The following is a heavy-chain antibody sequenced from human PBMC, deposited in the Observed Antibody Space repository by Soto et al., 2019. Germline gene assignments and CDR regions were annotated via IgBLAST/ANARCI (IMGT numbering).Heavy chain of an antibody. V-gene: IGHV3-30*18. CDR3: AKDWALRFLRGPFDY. D-gene: IGHD3-3*01. CDR2: ISYDGSNK. CDR1: GFTFSSYG. Sequence: GGSLRLSCAASGFTFSSYGMHWVRQAPGKGLEWVAVISYDGSNKYYADSVRGRFTISRDNSKNTLYLQMNSLRAEDTAVYYCAKDWALRFLRGPFDYWGQGTLVTVSS. J-gene: IGHJ4*02.